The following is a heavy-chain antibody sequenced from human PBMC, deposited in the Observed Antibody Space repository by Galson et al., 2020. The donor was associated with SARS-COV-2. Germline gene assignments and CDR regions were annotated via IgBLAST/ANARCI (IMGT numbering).Heavy chain of an antibody. CDR1: GFTFSSYA. CDR3: AKDREWLRIVVVREYYFDY. D-gene: IGHD3-22*01. J-gene: IGHJ4*02. Sequence: GESLKISCAASGFTFSSYAMSWVRQAPGKGLEWVSAISGSGGSTYYADSVKGRFTISRDNSKNTLYLQMNSLRAEDTAVYYCAKDREWLRIVVVREYYFDYWGQGTLVTVSS. V-gene: IGHV3-23*01. CDR2: ISGSGGST.